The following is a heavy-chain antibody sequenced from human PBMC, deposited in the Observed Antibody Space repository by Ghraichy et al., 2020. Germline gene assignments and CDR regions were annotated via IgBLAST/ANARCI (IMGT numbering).Heavy chain of an antibody. V-gene: IGHV4-34*01. Sequence: SQTLSLTCAVYGGSFSGYYWSWIRQPPGKGLEWIGEINHSGSTNYNPSLKSRVTISVDTSKNQFSLKLSSVTAADTAVYYCARSEHLRVAWFYTQQLAYFDYWGQGTLVTVSS. J-gene: IGHJ4*02. CDR3: ARSEHLRVAWFYTQQLAYFDY. D-gene: IGHD6-13*01. CDR1: GGSFSGYY. CDR2: INHSGST.